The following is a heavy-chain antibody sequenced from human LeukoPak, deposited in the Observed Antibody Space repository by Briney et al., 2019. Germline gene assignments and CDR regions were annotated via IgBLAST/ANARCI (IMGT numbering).Heavy chain of an antibody. Sequence: GGSLRLSCAASGXTVXSXXXSXXXXAPGXXXXWXSVIYSGGSTYYAXSVKGRFTISRDNSKNTLYLQMNSLRVGDTAVYYCXRDFCSAGSCYPDNWGQGTLVTVSS. CDR2: IYSGGST. V-gene: IGHV3-66*01. CDR3: XRDFCSAGSCYPDN. CDR1: GXTVXSXX. J-gene: IGHJ4*02. D-gene: IGHD2-15*01.